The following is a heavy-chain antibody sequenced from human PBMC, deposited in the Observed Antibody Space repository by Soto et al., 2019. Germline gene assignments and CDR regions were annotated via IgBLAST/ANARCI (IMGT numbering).Heavy chain of an antibody. CDR2: ISGSGSVT. J-gene: IGHJ4*02. CDR3: AKGGVAAARGYFDH. V-gene: IGHV3-23*01. D-gene: IGHD6-13*01. Sequence: LRLSCGASGFIFRNYGLSWVRQAPGKGLEWVSDISGSGSVTNYADSVKGRFTISRDNSNNTLSLQMDSLRAEDTAVYYCAKGGVAAARGYFDHWGQGTRVTVSS. CDR1: GFIFRNYG.